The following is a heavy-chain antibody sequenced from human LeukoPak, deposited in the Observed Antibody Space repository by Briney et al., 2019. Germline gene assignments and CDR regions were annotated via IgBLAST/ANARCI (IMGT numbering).Heavy chain of an antibody. J-gene: IGHJ4*02. CDR2: ISSSGSTI. Sequence: PGGSLRLSCAASGLTFSSYEMNWVRQAPGKGLEWVSYISSSGSTIFYADSVKGRFTISRDNAKNSLYLQMNSLRAEDTAVYYCARLYSSSSGLRASDYWGQGTLVTVSS. D-gene: IGHD6-6*01. CDR1: GLTFSSYE. CDR3: ARLYSSSSGLRASDY. V-gene: IGHV3-48*03.